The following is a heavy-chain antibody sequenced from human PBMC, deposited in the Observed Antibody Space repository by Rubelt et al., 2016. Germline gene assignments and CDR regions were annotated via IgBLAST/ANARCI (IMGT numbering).Heavy chain of an antibody. CDR3: ARYSSGWYYFDS. CDR2: MSSSSSTF. CDR1: GFTFSNAW. D-gene: IGHD6-19*01. V-gene: IGHV3-48*01. Sequence: VQLVESGGGLVKPGGSLRLSCAASGFTFSNAWMNWVRQAPGKGLEWVSYMSSSSSTFYYADLLKGRLTISRDNAKNSLFLQMNSLRVEDTAVYYCARYSSGWYYFDSWGQGTLVTVSS. J-gene: IGHJ4*02.